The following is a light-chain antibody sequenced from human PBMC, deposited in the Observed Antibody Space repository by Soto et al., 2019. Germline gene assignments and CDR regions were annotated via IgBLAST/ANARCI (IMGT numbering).Light chain of an antibody. CDR1: SSDVGAYNY. J-gene: IGLJ2*01. CDR2: DVS. CDR3: SSYASSSTMI. V-gene: IGLV2-14*01. Sequence: QSALTQPASVSGSPGQSITISCTGTSSDVGAYNYVSWYQQHPVKAPKLMIYDVSSRPSGISNRFSGSKSGNTASLTISGVQAEDEADYYCSSYASSSTMIFGGGTKLTVL.